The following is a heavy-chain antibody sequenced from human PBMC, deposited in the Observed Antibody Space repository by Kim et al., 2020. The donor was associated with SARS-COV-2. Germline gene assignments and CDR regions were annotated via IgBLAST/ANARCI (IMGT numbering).Heavy chain of an antibody. D-gene: IGHD3-3*01. CDR3: ARDAGNYDFWSGYYNYYYYGMDV. J-gene: IGHJ6*02. Sequence: SETLSLTCTVSGGSISSYYWSWIRQPAGKGLEWIGRIYTSGSTNYNPSLKSRVTMSVDTSKNQFSLKLSSVTAADTAVYYCARDAGNYDFWSGYYNYYYYGMDVWGQGTTVTVSS. CDR2: IYTSGST. CDR1: GGSISSYY. V-gene: IGHV4-4*07.